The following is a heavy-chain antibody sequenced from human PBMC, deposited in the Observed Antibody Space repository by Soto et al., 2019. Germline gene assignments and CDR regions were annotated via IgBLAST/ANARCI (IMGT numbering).Heavy chain of an antibody. J-gene: IGHJ6*02. V-gene: IGHV4-59*01. Sequence: PSETLSLTCTVSGGSISSYYWSWIRQPPGKGLEWIGYIYYSGSTNYNPSLKSRVTISVDTSKNQFSLKLSSVTAADTAVYYCARESGSGWYYYYGMDVWGQGTTVTVSS. CDR1: GGSISSYY. CDR2: IYYSGST. D-gene: IGHD6-19*01. CDR3: ARESGSGWYYYYGMDV.